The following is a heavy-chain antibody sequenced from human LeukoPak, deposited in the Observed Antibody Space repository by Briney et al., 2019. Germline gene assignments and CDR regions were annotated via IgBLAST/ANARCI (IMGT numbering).Heavy chain of an antibody. CDR3: ARTSDGNWFDP. Sequence: GGSLRLSCAASGFTFDDYGMSWVRQGPGRGLEWVSGINWNGGNTGYADSVKGRFTIFRDNAKNSLYLEMDSLRVEETALYYCARTSDGNWFDPWGQGTLVTVSS. CDR2: INWNGGNT. J-gene: IGHJ5*02. D-gene: IGHD1-26*01. CDR1: GFTFDDYG. V-gene: IGHV3-20*04.